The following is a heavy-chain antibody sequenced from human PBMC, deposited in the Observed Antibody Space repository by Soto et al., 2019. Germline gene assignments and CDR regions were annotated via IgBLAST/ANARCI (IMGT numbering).Heavy chain of an antibody. J-gene: IGHJ4*02. CDR1: GFTFSSYA. Sequence: GGSLRLSCAASGFTFSSYAMSWVRQAPGKGLEWVSAISGSGGSTYYADSAKGRFTISRDNSKNTLYLQMNSLRAEDTAVYYCAKVWEGYCSSTSCLNDYWGQGTLVTVSS. CDR3: AKVWEGYCSSTSCLNDY. V-gene: IGHV3-23*01. CDR2: ISGSGGST. D-gene: IGHD2-2*01.